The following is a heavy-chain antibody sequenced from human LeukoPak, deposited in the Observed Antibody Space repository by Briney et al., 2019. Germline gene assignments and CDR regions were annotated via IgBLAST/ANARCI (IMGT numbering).Heavy chain of an antibody. CDR1: GFTFSSYS. D-gene: IGHD2-21*02. CDR3: ARDEEYCGGDCREAFDI. J-gene: IGHJ3*02. V-gene: IGHV3-21*01. Sequence: PGGSLRLSCAASGFTFSSYSMNWVRQAPGKGLEWVSSISSSSSYIYYAESVKGRFTISRDNAKNSLYLQMNSLRAEDTAVYYCARDEEYCGGDCREAFDIWGQGTMVTVSS. CDR2: ISSSSSYI.